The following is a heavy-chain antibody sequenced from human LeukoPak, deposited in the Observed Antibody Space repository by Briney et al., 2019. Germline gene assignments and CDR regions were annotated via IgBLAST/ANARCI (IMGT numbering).Heavy chain of an antibody. CDR2: FDPEDGET. CDR1: GYTLTELS. V-gene: IGHV1-24*01. J-gene: IGHJ5*02. CDR3: ATDYRSGSYFWFDP. Sequence: ASVKVSCKVSGYTLTELSMHWVRQAPGKGLEWMGGFDPEDGETIYAQKFQGRVTMTEDTSTDKAYMVLSSLRSEDTAVYYCATDYRSGSYFWFDPWGQGTLVTVSS. D-gene: IGHD3-10*01.